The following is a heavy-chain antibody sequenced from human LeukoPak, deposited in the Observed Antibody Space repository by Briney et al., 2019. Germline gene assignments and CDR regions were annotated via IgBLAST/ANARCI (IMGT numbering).Heavy chain of an antibody. Sequence: GASVKVSCKVSGYILSDVSMHWVRQVPGKGLEWMGGFNPEDGEKMYAQNFQGRVTLAEDSSTDTAYIELTGLRSEDTAVYYCATDAGFHSSAWLTSWGQGTLVTVSS. CDR3: ATDAGFHSSAWLTS. V-gene: IGHV1-24*01. J-gene: IGHJ5*02. CDR2: FNPEDGEK. CDR1: GYILSDVS. D-gene: IGHD3-22*01.